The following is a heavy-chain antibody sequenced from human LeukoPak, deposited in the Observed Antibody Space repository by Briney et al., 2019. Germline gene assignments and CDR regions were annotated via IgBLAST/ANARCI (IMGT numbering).Heavy chain of an antibody. D-gene: IGHD6-13*01. V-gene: IGHV3-73*01. J-gene: IGHJ4*02. Sequence: GGSLRLSCAASGFTFDDYGMSWVRQASGKGLEWVGRIRSKANSYATAYAASVKGRFTISRDDSKNTAYLQMNSLKTEDTAVYYCTSSSSRPFDYWGQGTLVTVSS. CDR2: IRSKANSYAT. CDR3: TSSSSRPFDY. CDR1: GFTFDDYG.